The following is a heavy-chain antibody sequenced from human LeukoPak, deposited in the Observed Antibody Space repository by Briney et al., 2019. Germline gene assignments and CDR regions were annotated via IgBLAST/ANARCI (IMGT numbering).Heavy chain of an antibody. CDR2: IWYDGSNE. CDR1: GFTFRSHG. D-gene: IGHD3-10*01. J-gene: IGHJ6*02. Sequence: GGSLRLSCAASGFTFRSHGMHWVRQAPGRGLEWVAGIWYDGSNEDYADSVKGRFTISRDNSKNTLYLQMNSLRVEDTAVYYCARDGQNGSPYATDVWGQGTTVTVSS. V-gene: IGHV3-33*01. CDR3: ARDGQNGSPYATDV.